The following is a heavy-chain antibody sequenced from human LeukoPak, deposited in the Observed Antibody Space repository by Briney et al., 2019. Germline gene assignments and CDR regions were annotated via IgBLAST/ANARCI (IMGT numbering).Heavy chain of an antibody. Sequence: GGSLRLSCVASGFTFSYYGMSWVRQAPGKGLEWVSAISGSGDSTYYADSVKGRFTISRDNSKNTLYLQMSSLRAEDTAIYYCAGINIFDYWGQGTLVTVPS. J-gene: IGHJ4*02. CDR2: ISGSGDST. CDR1: GFTFSYYG. D-gene: IGHD5-24*01. V-gene: IGHV3-23*01. CDR3: AGINIFDY.